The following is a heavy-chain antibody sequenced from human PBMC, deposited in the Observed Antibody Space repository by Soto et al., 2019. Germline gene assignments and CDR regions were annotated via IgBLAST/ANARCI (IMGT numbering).Heavy chain of an antibody. J-gene: IGHJ3*02. CDR3: ARKKYGSRGAFDI. Sequence: TLSLTCAVSGGSISSSNWWGWVRQPPGKGLEWIGEIYHSGSTNYNPSLKSQVTISVDKSKNQLSLKLSSVTAADTAVFYCARKKYGSRGAFDIWGQGTMVTVSS. CDR2: IYHSGST. V-gene: IGHV4-4*02. CDR1: GGSISSSNW. D-gene: IGHD6-13*01.